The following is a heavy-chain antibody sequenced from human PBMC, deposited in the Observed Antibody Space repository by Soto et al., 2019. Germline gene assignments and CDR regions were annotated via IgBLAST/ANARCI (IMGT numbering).Heavy chain of an antibody. J-gene: IGHJ4*02. CDR2: ISYDGRVK. D-gene: IGHD1-26*01. CDR1: GFTFSAYP. Sequence: QVQLVESGGGVVQPGRSLSLSCAASGFTFSAYPMHWVRQAPGKGLEWVAVISYDGRVKYYVDSVKGRFTISRDDSKNTLYLQMNSLRVDGTAVYYCARDFIVGAPDYFDYWGQGTLVTVSS. V-gene: IGHV3-30*04. CDR3: ARDFIVGAPDYFDY.